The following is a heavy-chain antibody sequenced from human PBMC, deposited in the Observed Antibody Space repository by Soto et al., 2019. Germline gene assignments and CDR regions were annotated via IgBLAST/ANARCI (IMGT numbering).Heavy chain of an antibody. Sequence: QVQLVQSGAEVKKPGASVKVSCKASGYTFTSYDINWVRQATGQGLEWMGWMNPNSGNTGYAQKFQGRVTMTRITSISTAYMELSSLRSEDTAVYYCARTVRGRMTTVTTFDYYYYYMDVWGKGTTVTVSS. V-gene: IGHV1-8*01. D-gene: IGHD4-4*01. CDR2: MNPNSGNT. CDR3: ARTVRGRMTTVTTFDYYYYYMDV. CDR1: GYTFTSYD. J-gene: IGHJ6*03.